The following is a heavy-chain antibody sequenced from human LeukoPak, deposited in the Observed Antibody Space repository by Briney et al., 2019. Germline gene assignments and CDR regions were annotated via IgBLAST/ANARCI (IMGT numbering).Heavy chain of an antibody. CDR3: ARNPGRYCSGGSCYYYYYYMDA. J-gene: IGHJ6*03. Sequence: GGSLRLSCAASGFTFSSYGMHWVRQAPGKGLEWVSGINWNGGSTGYADSVKGRFTISRDNAKNSLYLQMNSLRAEDTALYYCARNPGRYCSGGSCYYYYYYMDAWGKGTTVTVSS. V-gene: IGHV3-20*04. CDR2: INWNGGST. CDR1: GFTFSSYG. D-gene: IGHD2-15*01.